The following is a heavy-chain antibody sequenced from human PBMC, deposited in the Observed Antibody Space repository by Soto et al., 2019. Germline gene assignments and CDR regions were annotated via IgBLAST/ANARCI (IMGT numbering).Heavy chain of an antibody. CDR1: GFTFSDFD. CDR3: ARFHGDHYDYHMDV. Sequence: EVQLVESGGGLVKPGGSLRLSCAASGFTFSDFDINWVRQAPGKGLEWVSSISSSSRYIYYADSVKGRFTISRDNAKQSLSLQMNSLRVEDTAVYYCARFHGDHYDYHMDVWGTGTTVTVSS. V-gene: IGHV3-21*02. CDR2: ISSSSRYI. D-gene: IGHD4-17*01. J-gene: IGHJ6*03.